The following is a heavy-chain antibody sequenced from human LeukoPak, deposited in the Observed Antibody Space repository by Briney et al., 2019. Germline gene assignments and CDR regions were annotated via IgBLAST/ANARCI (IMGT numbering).Heavy chain of an antibody. CDR2: TNPNSGGT. CDR1: GYTFTGYY. D-gene: IGHD6-13*01. V-gene: IGHV1-2*02. J-gene: IGHJ4*02. Sequence: ASVKVSCKASGYTFTGYYMHWVRQAPGQGLEWMGWTNPNSGGTKYAQKFQGRVTMTRDTSIRTAYMELSSLRSEDTAVYYCAREEQQLGRYYFDYWGQGTLVTVSS. CDR3: AREEQQLGRYYFDY.